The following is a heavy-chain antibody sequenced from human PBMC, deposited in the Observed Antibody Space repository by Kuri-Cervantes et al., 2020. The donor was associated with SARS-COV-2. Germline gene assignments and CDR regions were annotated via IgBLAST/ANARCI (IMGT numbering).Heavy chain of an antibody. CDR3: ARSVSRTIFGVGNWFDP. D-gene: IGHD3-3*01. V-gene: IGHV1-8*03. CDR1: GYTFTSYD. CDR2: MNPNSGNT. Sequence: ASVKVSCKASGYTFTSYDINWVRQATGQGLEWMGWMNPNSGNTGYAQKFQGRVTITRNTSISTAYMELSSLRSEDTAVYYCARSVSRTIFGVGNWFDPWSQGTLVTVSS. J-gene: IGHJ5*02.